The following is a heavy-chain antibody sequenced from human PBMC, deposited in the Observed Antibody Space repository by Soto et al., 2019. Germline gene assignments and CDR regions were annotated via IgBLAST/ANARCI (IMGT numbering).Heavy chain of an antibody. Sequence: QVQLVQSGAEVKKPGSSVKVSCKASGGTFSSYAISWVRQAPGQGLEWMGGIIPIFGTANYAQKFQGRVTITADKSTSTVYMELSSLRSEDTAVYYCASSLFWSGYYYYGMDVWGQGTTVTVSS. V-gene: IGHV1-69*06. J-gene: IGHJ6*02. D-gene: IGHD3-3*01. CDR1: GGTFSSYA. CDR3: ASSLFWSGYYYYGMDV. CDR2: IIPIFGTA.